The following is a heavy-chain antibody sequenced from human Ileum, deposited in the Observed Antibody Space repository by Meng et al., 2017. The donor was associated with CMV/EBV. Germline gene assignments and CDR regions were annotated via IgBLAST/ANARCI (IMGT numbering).Heavy chain of an antibody. CDR1: GYSFTSYW. CDR2: IYPDDSDT. CDR3: ARQDGYCTDTTCYNPHGLDL. Sequence: GESLKISCKGSGYSFTSYWVAWVRQMPGKGLEWMGIIYPDDSDTRYSPSFQGQLTISADKSTSTAYLQWSSLKASDSAIYYCARQDGYCTDTTCYNPHGLDLWGQGTLVTVSS. D-gene: IGHD2-2*03. V-gene: IGHV5-51*01. J-gene: IGHJ5*02.